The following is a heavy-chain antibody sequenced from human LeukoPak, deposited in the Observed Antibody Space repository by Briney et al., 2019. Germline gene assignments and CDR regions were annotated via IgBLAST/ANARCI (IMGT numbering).Heavy chain of an antibody. J-gene: IGHJ4*02. D-gene: IGHD5-24*01. CDR2: IRYDGSNK. CDR1: GFTFSSYG. V-gene: IGHV3-30*02. Sequence: PGGSLRLSCAASGFTFSSYGMHWVRQAPGKGLEWVAFIRYDGSNKYYADSVKGRFTISRDNSKNTLYLQMNSLRAEDTAVYYCANVGRDGYNPFIGYWGQGTLVTVSS. CDR3: ANVGRDGYNPFIGY.